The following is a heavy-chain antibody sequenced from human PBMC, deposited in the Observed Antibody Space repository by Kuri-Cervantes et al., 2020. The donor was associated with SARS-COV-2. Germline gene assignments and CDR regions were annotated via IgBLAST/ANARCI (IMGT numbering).Heavy chain of an antibody. CDR3: ARAFCGGDCSYFDY. J-gene: IGHJ4*02. D-gene: IGHD2-21*01. CDR1: GGSISSSSYY. CDR2: IYYSGST. Sequence: SETLSLTCTVSGGSISSSSYYWGWIRQPPGKGLEWIGSIYYSGSTYSAPSLESRVTMSVDTSKNQFSLQVSSVTAADTAVYYCARAFCGGDCSYFDYWGQGTLVTVSS. V-gene: IGHV4-39*01.